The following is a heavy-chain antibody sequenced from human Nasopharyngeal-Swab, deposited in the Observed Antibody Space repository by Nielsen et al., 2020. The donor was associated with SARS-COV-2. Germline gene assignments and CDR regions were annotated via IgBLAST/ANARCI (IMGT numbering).Heavy chain of an antibody. Sequence: GESLKISCAASGLTFSIYWMTWVRQAPGRGLEWVSNMNEDGSEKNYVDSVKGRFAISRDNAKNLLYLQMNSLRAEDTAVYYCAREKDFWGGSHYFYMDVWGKGTTVTVSS. J-gene: IGHJ6*03. CDR3: AREKDFWGGSHYFYMDV. V-gene: IGHV3-7*05. CDR1: GLTFSIYW. CDR2: MNEDGSEK. D-gene: IGHD3-3*01.